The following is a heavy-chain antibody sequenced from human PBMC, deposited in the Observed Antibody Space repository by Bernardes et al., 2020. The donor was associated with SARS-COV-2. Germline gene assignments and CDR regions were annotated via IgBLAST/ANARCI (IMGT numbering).Heavy chain of an antibody. J-gene: IGHJ4*02. D-gene: IGHD3-16*02. CDR2: LDYDGGRA. Sequence: GGSLRLSCAASGFVFSNFWIHWVRQVPGKGLVWVSRLDYDGGRASYADSVKGRFTISRDNAKNTLYLQMNSLGAEDTAVYDCARGGGRDGWGNYRLEYWGQGTLVNVSS. CDR1: GFVFSNFW. CDR3: ARGGGRDGWGNYRLEY. V-gene: IGHV3-74*01.